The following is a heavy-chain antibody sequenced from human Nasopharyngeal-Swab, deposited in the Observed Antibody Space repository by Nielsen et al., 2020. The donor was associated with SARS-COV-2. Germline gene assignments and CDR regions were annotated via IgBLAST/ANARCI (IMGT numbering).Heavy chain of an antibody. D-gene: IGHD2-8*01. J-gene: IGHJ4*02. Sequence: GESLKISCAASGFTVSSNYMSWVRQAPGKGLEWVSVIYSGGSTYYADSVKGRFTISRHNSKNTLYLQMNSLRAEDTAVYYCARQGFVLYFDYWGQGTLVTVSS. V-gene: IGHV3-66*02. CDR3: ARQGFVLYFDY. CDR2: IYSGGST. CDR1: GFTVSSNY.